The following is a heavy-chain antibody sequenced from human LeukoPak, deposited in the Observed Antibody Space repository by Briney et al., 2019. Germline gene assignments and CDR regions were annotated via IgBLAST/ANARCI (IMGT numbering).Heavy chain of an antibody. CDR3: ARNRGYSGYGMDV. J-gene: IGHJ6*02. D-gene: IGHD5-12*01. Sequence: SGPALVKPTQTLTLTCTFSGFSLSSSGMCVSWIRQPPGKALEWLARIDWDDDKHYTTSLKTRLTISKDTSKNQVVITMTSMDPVDTATYYCARNRGYSGYGMDVWGQGTTITVSS. V-gene: IGHV2-70*11. CDR2: IDWDDDK. CDR1: GFSLSSSGMC.